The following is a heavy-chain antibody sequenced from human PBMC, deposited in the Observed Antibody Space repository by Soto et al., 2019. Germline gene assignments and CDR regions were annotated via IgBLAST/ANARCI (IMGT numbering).Heavy chain of an antibody. V-gene: IGHV1-2*02. Sequence: HEHLVQSGAEVKRPGASLKVSCKASGSSFTGYYIHWVRQAPGQGLEWMGWINPDSGATNYAQNFQGRVTLTSDPSISTASMDLTSLTSDDTAVYYCARGDYGTGGYPFPYFDYWGQGTLVIVSS. J-gene: IGHJ4*02. CDR3: ARGDYGTGGYPFPYFDY. CDR2: INPDSGAT. CDR1: GSSFTGYY. D-gene: IGHD2-8*02.